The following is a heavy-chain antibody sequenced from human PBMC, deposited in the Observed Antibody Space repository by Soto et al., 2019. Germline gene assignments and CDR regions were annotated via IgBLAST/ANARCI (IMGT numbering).Heavy chain of an antibody. Sequence: SETLSLTCTVSGGSISSGDYYWSWIRQPPGKGLEWIGYIYYSGSTYYNPSLKSRVTISVDTSKNQFSLKLSSVTAADTAVYYCARERWEPAAPKLYYYYYYMDVWGKGTTVTVSS. CDR3: ARERWEPAAPKLYYYYYYMDV. D-gene: IGHD2-2*01. V-gene: IGHV4-30-4*01. J-gene: IGHJ6*03. CDR1: GGSISSGDYY. CDR2: IYYSGST.